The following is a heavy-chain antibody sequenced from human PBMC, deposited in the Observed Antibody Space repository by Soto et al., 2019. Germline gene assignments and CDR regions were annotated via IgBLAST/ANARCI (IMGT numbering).Heavy chain of an antibody. D-gene: IGHD6-13*01. CDR1: GGSMRNYF. V-gene: IGHV4-59*01. CDR3: AAGEASSRNLAPYYLDF. Sequence: CTVSGGSMRNYFWTWIRQPPGKGLEWIGYIHYSGTTSFFPSYNPSLRSRVTISEDTSKNQFSLKLLSVTTADTAVYFCAAGEASSRNLAPYYLDFWGQGTLVTVSS. J-gene: IGHJ4*02. CDR2: IHYSGTT.